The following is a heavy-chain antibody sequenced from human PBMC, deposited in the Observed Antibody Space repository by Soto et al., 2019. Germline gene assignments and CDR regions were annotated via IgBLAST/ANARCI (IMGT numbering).Heavy chain of an antibody. Sequence: QVQLVESGGGVVQPGRSLRLSCAASGFTFSSYGMHWVRQAPGKGLEWVAVIWYDGSNKYYADSVKGGFTLSRDNSKNTLYLQMNSLRAEDTAVYYCARECKRGVSSGGTRSLGRDYGMDVWGQGTTVTVSS. CDR3: ARECKRGVSSGGTRSLGRDYGMDV. J-gene: IGHJ6*02. V-gene: IGHV3-33*01. D-gene: IGHD2-15*01. CDR2: IWYDGSNK. CDR1: GFTFSSYG.